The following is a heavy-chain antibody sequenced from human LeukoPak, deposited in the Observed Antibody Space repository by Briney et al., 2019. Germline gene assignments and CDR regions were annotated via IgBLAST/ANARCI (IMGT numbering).Heavy chain of an antibody. Sequence: GGSLRLSCAVSGSTSSRNFMSWVRQTPEKGLEWVANIDQDGSENNYVDSVKGRFTISRDNAKNSLFLQMNSLRAEDTAIYYCASGAGWESGYWGQGTLVTVSS. V-gene: IGHV3-7*01. CDR3: ASGAGWESGY. CDR2: IDQDGSEN. J-gene: IGHJ4*02. CDR1: GSTSSRNF. D-gene: IGHD1-26*01.